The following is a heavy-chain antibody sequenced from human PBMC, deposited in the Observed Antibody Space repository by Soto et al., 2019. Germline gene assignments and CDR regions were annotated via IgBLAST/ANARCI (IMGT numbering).Heavy chain of an antibody. CDR2: IYYSGSS. V-gene: IGHV4-61*01. CDR3: ARVSCGGACYVAYYGMDV. CDR1: GGSVSSGSYY. Sequence: SETLSLTCTVSGGSVSSGSYYWGWIRHPPGKGLEWIGYIYYSGSSNKSPSLKSRVTMSLDTSENQFSLMLSSVTAADTAVYYCARVSCGGACYVAYYGMDVWGQGTTVTVSS. D-gene: IGHD2-21*02. J-gene: IGHJ6*02.